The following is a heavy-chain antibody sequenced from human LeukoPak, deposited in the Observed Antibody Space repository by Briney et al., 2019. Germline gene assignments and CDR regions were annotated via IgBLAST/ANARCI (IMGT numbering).Heavy chain of an antibody. CDR1: GDSINSLDL. J-gene: IGHJ4*02. Sequence: PSETLSLTCTVSGDSINSLDLWSWVRQPPGQGLEWIGEMYLSGTTHSNPSVKSRVTISIDKSKNQFFLNLSSVTAADTAVYYCAGLVGRYSSGLYYYYFDYWGQGTLVTVSS. D-gene: IGHD3-22*01. CDR3: AGLVGRYSSGLYYYYFDY. V-gene: IGHV4-4*02. CDR2: MYLSGTT.